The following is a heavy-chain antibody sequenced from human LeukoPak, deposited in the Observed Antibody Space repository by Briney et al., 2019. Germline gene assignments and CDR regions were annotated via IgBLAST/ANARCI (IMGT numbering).Heavy chain of an antibody. Sequence: PGGSLRLSCAASGFTFSSYAMSWVRQAPGKGLEWVSAISGNDASTYYADSVKGRFIISKDISKNTLYLQMNSLRVEDTAAYYCAKLSSGWFEDYWGQGTLVTVSS. CDR3: AKLSSGWFEDY. V-gene: IGHV3-23*01. D-gene: IGHD6-19*01. CDR1: GFTFSSYA. J-gene: IGHJ4*02. CDR2: ISGNDAST.